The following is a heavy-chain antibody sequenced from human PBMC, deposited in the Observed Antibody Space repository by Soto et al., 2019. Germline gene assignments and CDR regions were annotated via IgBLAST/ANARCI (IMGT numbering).Heavy chain of an antibody. CDR2: IDPSDSYT. D-gene: IGHD1-26*01. Sequence: SLKISCKGSGYSFTSYWISWVRQMPGKGLEWMGRIDPSDSYTNYSPSFQGHVTISADKSISTAYLQWSSLKASDTAMYYCASQSMWDRAFDIWGQGTMVTASS. V-gene: IGHV5-10-1*01. CDR1: GYSFTSYW. J-gene: IGHJ3*02. CDR3: ASQSMWDRAFDI.